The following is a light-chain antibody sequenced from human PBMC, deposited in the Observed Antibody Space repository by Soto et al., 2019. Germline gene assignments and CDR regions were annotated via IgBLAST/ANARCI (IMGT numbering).Light chain of an antibody. CDR3: QHYDHLPIT. V-gene: IGKV1-33*01. Sequence: DIQMTQSPSSLSASVGDRVTITCQASQDITNYLNWYQPKPGRAPRLLLYDASSLETGVPSRFSGSGSGTDFTLTISSLQPEDVATYYCQHYDHLPITFGQGTRLEIK. CDR2: DAS. CDR1: QDITNY. J-gene: IGKJ5*01.